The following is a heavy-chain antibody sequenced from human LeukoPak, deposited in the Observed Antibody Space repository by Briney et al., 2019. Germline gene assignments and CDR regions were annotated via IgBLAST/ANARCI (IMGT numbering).Heavy chain of an antibody. Sequence: TLSLTCTVSGGSISSGDYYWSWIRQPPGKGLEWIGYIYYSGSTYYNPSLKSRVTISVDTSKNQFSLKLSSVTAADTAVYYCARENPLYCSSTSCYAFDYWGQGTLVTVSS. V-gene: IGHV4-30-4*08. CDR1: GGSISSGDYY. J-gene: IGHJ4*02. D-gene: IGHD2-2*01. CDR3: ARENPLYCSSTSCYAFDY. CDR2: IYYSGST.